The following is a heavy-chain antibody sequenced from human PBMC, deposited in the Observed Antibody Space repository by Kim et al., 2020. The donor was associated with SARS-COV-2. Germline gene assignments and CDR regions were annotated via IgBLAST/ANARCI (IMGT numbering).Heavy chain of an antibody. CDR3: TRDLVPGGADY. V-gene: IGHV3-9*01. CDR2: LSLDSDRI. D-gene: IGHD6-6*01. CDR1: GCKVERFA. Sequence: GGSLRLSCEMSGCKVERFAVHLVRQPPGKGLEWGSGLSLDSDRIGYADSVKGRFTVSRDKAKDTLYLQMDSLRIEDTAFYYCTRDLVPGGADYWGQGTLVTVSS. J-gene: IGHJ4*02.